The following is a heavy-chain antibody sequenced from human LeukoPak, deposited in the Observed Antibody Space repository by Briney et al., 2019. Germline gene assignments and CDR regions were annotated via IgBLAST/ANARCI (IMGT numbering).Heavy chain of an antibody. CDR1: GFSFSSYS. Sequence: GGSLRLSCVASGFSFSSYSMNWVRQAPGKGLEWVSYITSNSRTIHYADAVKGRFTISRDNAKNSLYLQMNSLRAEDTAVYYCARDSSSWFPKDYWGQGTLVTVSS. J-gene: IGHJ4*02. CDR3: ARDSSSWFPKDY. D-gene: IGHD6-13*01. CDR2: ITSNSRTI. V-gene: IGHV3-48*04.